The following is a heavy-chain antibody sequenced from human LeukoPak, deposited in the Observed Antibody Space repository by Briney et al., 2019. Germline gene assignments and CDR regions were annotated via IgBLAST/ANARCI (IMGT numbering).Heavy chain of an antibody. CDR1: GFTFSNYA. CDR2: ISSNGGST. CDR3: AKRVEGAFDI. Sequence: GGSLRLSCAASGFTFSNYAMHWVRQAPGKGLEYVSGISSNGGSTYYANSVKGRFTISRDNAKNSLYLQMNSLRAEDMALYYCAKRVEGAFDIWGQGTMVTVSS. V-gene: IGHV3-64*01. J-gene: IGHJ3*02.